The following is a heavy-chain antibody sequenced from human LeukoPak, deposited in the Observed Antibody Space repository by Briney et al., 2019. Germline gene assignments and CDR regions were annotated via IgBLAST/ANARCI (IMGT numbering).Heavy chain of an antibody. CDR2: IRNTGYSK. J-gene: IGHJ4*02. V-gene: IGHV3-11*01. CDR1: GSTLSDYY. Sequence: PGGSLRLSCASPGSTLSDYYVNWIRQAPGKGLEWVSQIRNTGYSKYYADSVKGRFTISRDNVKDSVSLQMNSLRVADSGMYYCAREEYGGNNFDYWGQGTLVTVSS. D-gene: IGHD4-23*01. CDR3: AREEYGGNNFDY.